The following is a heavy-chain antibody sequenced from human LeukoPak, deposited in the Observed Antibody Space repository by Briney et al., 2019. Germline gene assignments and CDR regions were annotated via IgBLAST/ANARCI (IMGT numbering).Heavy chain of an antibody. CDR2: TYYRSQWYY. CDR3: ARERSSWYYLDY. D-gene: IGHD6-13*01. CDR1: GDSVSSNIAP. J-gene: IGHJ4*02. V-gene: IGHV6-1*01. Sequence: SQTLSLTCVISGDSVSSNIAPWNWISQSPSRGLEWMGRTYYRSQWYYDYAVSVRSRITINPDTSKNQYALQLSSVTPEDTAVYFCARERSSWYYLDYWGQGMLVTVSS.